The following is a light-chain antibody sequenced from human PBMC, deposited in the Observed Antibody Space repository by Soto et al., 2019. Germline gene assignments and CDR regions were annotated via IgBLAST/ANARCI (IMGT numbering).Light chain of an antibody. Sequence: DRQVTQSQSALSSFLRDRITITTRANQAIGVYLAWFPQQPGKVPKLLIYAASALQSGVPSRFSGSGSGTDFTLTIISLHPADIATYYCQKYNSAPITFGGEPKVDIK. CDR3: QKYNSAPIT. J-gene: IGKJ4*01. CDR1: QAIGVY. V-gene: IGKV1-27*01. CDR2: AAS.